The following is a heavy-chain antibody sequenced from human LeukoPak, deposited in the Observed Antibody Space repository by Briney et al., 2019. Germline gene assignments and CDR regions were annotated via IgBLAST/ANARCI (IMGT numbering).Heavy chain of an antibody. V-gene: IGHV4-4*02. CDR1: GGSISSSNW. J-gene: IGHJ3*02. Sequence: PSGTLSLTCAVSGGSISSSNWWSWVRQPPGKGLEWIGEIYHSGSTNYNPSLKSRVTISVDKSKNQFSLKLSSVTAADTAVYYCARDPMRWTTINDAFDIWGQGTMVTVSS. D-gene: IGHD5-24*01. CDR3: ARDPMRWTTINDAFDI. CDR2: IYHSGST.